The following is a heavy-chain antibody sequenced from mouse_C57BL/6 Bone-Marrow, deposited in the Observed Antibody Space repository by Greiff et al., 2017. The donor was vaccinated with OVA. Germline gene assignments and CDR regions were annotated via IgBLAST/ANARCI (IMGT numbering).Heavy chain of an antibody. V-gene: IGHV5-2*01. J-gene: IGHJ3*01. CDR1: EYEFPSHD. CDR3: ARHDYDGGASPAWFAY. Sequence: EVKVVESGGGLVQPGESLKLSCESNEYEFPSHDMSWVRKTPEKRLELVAAINSDGGSTYYPDTMERRFIISRDNTKKTLYLQMSSLRSEDTALYYCARHDYDGGASPAWFAYWGQGTLVTVSA. D-gene: IGHD2-4*01. CDR2: INSDGGST.